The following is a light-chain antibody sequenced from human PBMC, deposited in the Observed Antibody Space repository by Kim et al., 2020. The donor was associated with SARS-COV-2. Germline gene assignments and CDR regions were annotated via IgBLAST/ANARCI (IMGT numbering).Light chain of an antibody. J-gene: IGKJ2*01. CDR1: QTIDSY. V-gene: IGKV1-39*01. CDR2: AAS. Sequence: SAFVGDRVTLTCRASQTIDSYLNWYQQKPGKAPKLLIYAASSLQSGVPSRFSGSGSGTDFTLTISSLQPEDSATYYCQQSYTTPHTFGQGTKLEI. CDR3: QQSYTTPHT.